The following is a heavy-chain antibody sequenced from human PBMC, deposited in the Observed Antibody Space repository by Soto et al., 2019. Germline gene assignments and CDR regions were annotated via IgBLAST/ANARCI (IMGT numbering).Heavy chain of an antibody. CDR2: LDGAGGST. Sequence: GGSLRLSCLASGFTFSYFAMTWVRHVPGRGLEWVASLDGAGGSTYYAESVRGRFSISRDNSQNTLFLQMKRLTVDDTAIYYCAAPRDEYGSGVSWFTYGMDIWGQGTTVTVSS. D-gene: IGHD3-10*01. CDR1: GFTFSYFA. V-gene: IGHV3-23*01. J-gene: IGHJ6*02. CDR3: AAPRDEYGSGVSWFTYGMDI.